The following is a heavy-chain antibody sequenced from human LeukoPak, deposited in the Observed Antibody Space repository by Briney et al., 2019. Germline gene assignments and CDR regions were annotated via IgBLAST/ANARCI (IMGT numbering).Heavy chain of an antibody. CDR3: SRDVGYGENSGDWY. CDR2: ISYDGSNK. D-gene: IGHD4-23*01. Sequence: PGGSLRLSCAASGFTFSSYGMHWVRQAPGKGLEWVAVISYDGSNKYYADSVKGRFTISRDNSKNTLYLQMNSLRAEDTAVYFCSRDVGYGENSGDWYWGQGTLVTVSS. V-gene: IGHV3-30*03. CDR1: GFTFSSYG. J-gene: IGHJ4*02.